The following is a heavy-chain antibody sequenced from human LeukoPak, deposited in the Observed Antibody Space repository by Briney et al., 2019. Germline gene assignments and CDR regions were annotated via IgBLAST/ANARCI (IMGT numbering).Heavy chain of an antibody. D-gene: IGHD6-13*01. J-gene: IGHJ4*02. CDR3: ARVTGYMTEDYFDY. Sequence: SETLSLTCTVSGGSISSYYWTWIRQPPGKGLEWIGSLYYSGSTNYNPSLKSRVTISVDTSKNQFSLGLSSVTAADTAVYYCARVTGYMTEDYFDYRGQGTLITVSS. CDR1: GGSISSYY. CDR2: LYYSGST. V-gene: IGHV4-59*01.